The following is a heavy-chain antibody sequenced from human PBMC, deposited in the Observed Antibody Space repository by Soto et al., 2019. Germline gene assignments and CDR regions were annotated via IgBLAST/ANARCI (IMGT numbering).Heavy chain of an antibody. CDR1: GDTFSNYA. Sequence: QVQLVQSGAEVKKSGSSVKVACKVSGDTFSNYAINWVRRAPGQGLEWMGAIVPIFRTTNYAQKFQGRVTITADESTITAYMELSRLRSDYTSTYYCAREASAPGTFREDASYICGQGTKVTVSS. V-gene: IGHV1-69*12. D-gene: IGHD1-7*01. CDR3: AREASAPGTFREDASYI. J-gene: IGHJ3*02. CDR2: IVPIFRTT.